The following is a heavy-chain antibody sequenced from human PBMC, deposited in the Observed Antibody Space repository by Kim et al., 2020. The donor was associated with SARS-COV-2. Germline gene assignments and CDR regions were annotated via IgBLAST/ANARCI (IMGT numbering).Heavy chain of an antibody. J-gene: IGHJ4*02. D-gene: IGHD1-26*01. Sequence: AQKCRRRDTMTRDTSTSTVYMELRSLRSEDTAVYYCASLAVGATGFDYWGQGTLVTVSS. V-gene: IGHV1-46*01. CDR3: ASLAVGATGFDY.